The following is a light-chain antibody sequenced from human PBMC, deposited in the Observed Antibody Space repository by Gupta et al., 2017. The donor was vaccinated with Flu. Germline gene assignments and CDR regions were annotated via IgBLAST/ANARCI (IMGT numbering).Light chain of an antibody. V-gene: IGLV2-11*01. J-gene: IGLJ3*02. Sequence: SALTQPRSVSGSPGPSVTISCTGTSSDVGAYTYVSWYQQHTGKAPKLILYDVNKRPSGVPDRFSASKSGKTASLNISGLQAEEEADYHCSSYARSNTWVFGGGTKLTVL. CDR2: DVN. CDR3: SSYARSNTWV. CDR1: SSDVGAYTY.